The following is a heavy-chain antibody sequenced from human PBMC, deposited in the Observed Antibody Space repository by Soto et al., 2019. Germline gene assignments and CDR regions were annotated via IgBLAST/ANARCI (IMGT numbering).Heavy chain of an antibody. CDR2: VYHGGTI. V-gene: IGHV4-4*02. CDR3: TRAKLNRLNP. J-gene: IGHJ5*02. Sequence: SETLSLTCAVSGGSISSDNWWTWVRQPPGKGLEWIGDVYHGGTINYNPSLKSRASISVDKSKKYFSLKLTFVTAADTAIYYCTRAKLNRLNPWGQGTLVTVSS. CDR1: GGSISSDNW.